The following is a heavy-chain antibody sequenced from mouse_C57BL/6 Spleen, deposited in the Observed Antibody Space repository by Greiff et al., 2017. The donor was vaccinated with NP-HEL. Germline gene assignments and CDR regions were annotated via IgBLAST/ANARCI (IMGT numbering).Heavy chain of an antibody. V-gene: IGHV1-61*01. CDR1: GYTFTSYW. Sequence: QVQLQQPGAELVRPGSSVKLSCKASGYTFTSYWMDWVKQRPGQGLEWIGNIYPSDSETHYNQKFKDKATLTVAKSSSTAYMQLSSLTSEDSAVYYCARSDGYPFDYWGQGTTLTVSS. J-gene: IGHJ2*01. CDR2: IYPSDSET. CDR3: ARSDGYPFDY. D-gene: IGHD2-3*01.